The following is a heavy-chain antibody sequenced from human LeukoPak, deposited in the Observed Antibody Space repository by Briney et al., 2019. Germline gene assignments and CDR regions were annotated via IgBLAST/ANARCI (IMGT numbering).Heavy chain of an antibody. V-gene: IGHV6-1*01. Sequence: SQTLSLTCAISGDSVSSNSAAWNCIRQSPSRGLEWLGRTYYRSKWYNDYAVSVKSRITINPDTSKNQFSLQLNSVTPEDTAVYYCARNYYDSSVYLTSFDPWGQGTLVTVSS. J-gene: IGHJ5*02. CDR2: TYYRSKWYN. CDR1: GDSVSSNSAA. CDR3: ARNYYDSSVYLTSFDP. D-gene: IGHD3-22*01.